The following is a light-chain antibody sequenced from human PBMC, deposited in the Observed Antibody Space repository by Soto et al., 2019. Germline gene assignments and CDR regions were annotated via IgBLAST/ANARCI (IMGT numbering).Light chain of an antibody. CDR1: QSVSSN. V-gene: IGKV3-15*01. J-gene: IGKJ4*01. Sequence: EIVMTQSPATLSVSPGARDPLSCRASQSVSSNLAWYQQKPGQAPRLLIYGASTRATGIPARFSGSGSGTEFTLTISSLQSEDFAVYYCQPYNNWPLTFGGGTKVDIK. CDR2: GAS. CDR3: QPYNNWPLT.